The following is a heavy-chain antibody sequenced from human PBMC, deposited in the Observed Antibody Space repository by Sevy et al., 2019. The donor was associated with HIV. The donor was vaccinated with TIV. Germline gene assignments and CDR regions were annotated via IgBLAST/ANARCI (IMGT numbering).Heavy chain of an antibody. V-gene: IGHV3-21*01. D-gene: IGHD1-1*01. Sequence: GGSLRLSCAASGFTFCDYSVNWVRQAPGKGLEWVSSISGSSFYIYYADSVKGRFTISRDNAKNSLYLQMISLRADDTAVYYCARATGTEALDAFDIWGQGTLVTVSS. CDR3: ARATGTEALDAFDI. J-gene: IGHJ3*02. CDR2: ISGSSFYI. CDR1: GFTFCDYS.